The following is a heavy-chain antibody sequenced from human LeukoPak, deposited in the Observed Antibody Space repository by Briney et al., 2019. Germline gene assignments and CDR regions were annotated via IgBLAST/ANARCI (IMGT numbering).Heavy chain of an antibody. CDR2: IIPIFGTA. J-gene: IGHJ6*03. V-gene: IGHV1-69*13. D-gene: IGHD3-3*01. Sequence: GASVKVSCKASGGTFSSYAISWVRQAPGQGLEWMGGIIPIFGTANYAQKFQGRVTITADESTSTAYMELSSLRSEGTAVYYCARVKVDTIFGVVTSTGYMDVWGKGTTVTVSS. CDR3: ARVKVDTIFGVVTSTGYMDV. CDR1: GGTFSSYA.